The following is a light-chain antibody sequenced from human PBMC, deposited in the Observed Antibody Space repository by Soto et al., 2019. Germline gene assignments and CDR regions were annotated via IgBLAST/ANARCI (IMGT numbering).Light chain of an antibody. CDR2: DVS. CDR3: SSYTTINTLVLV. Sequence: QSALTQPASVSGSPGQSITISCTGTSSDVGDYNYVSWYQQHPGKTPKLMIYDVSNRPSGVSNRFSGSKSGNSASLTISGLQAEDEADYYCSSYTTINTLVLVFGGGTKVTVL. J-gene: IGLJ2*01. V-gene: IGLV2-14*01. CDR1: SSDVGDYNY.